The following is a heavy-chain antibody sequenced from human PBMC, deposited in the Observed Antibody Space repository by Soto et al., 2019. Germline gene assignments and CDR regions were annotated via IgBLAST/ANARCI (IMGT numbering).Heavy chain of an antibody. J-gene: IGHJ4*02. CDR1: GYTFIAYS. CDR2: INTRDGTT. CDR3: ARGGGTLDY. Sequence: QAQMVQSGAEVKKSGASVKLSCKSSGYTFIAYSVYWVRQAPGQGLEYMGIINTRDGTTIYAQKFQGRATMTRDKSTSTVYMELSSLRSEDTALYYCARGGGTLDYWGQGTLVTVSS. V-gene: IGHV1-46*01.